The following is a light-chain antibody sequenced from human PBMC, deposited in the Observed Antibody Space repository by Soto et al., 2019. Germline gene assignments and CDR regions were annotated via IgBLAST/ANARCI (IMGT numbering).Light chain of an antibody. CDR1: SSDVGGYNY. Sequence: QSALTQPRSVSGSPGQSVTISCTGTSSDVGGYNYDSWYQQHPGKAPKLMIYDVSKRPSGVPDRFSGSKSGNTASLTISGLQAEDEADYYCCSYAGSYTLAVFGGGTKLTVL. CDR2: DVS. V-gene: IGLV2-11*01. J-gene: IGLJ2*01. CDR3: CSYAGSYTLAV.